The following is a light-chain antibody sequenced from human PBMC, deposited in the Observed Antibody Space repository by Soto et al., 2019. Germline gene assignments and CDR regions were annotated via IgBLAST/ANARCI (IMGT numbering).Light chain of an antibody. Sequence: VVLTQSPANLSLSPGERATLSCRASQPVSTFLAWFQQKPGQTPRLLIYAASKRATGVPARFSGSGSGTDFTLTISSLEPEDCAVYYCQQRTNWPHISCGQGTRLDIQ. V-gene: IGKV3-11*01. CDR3: QQRTNWPHIS. CDR2: AAS. CDR1: QPVSTF. J-gene: IGKJ5*01.